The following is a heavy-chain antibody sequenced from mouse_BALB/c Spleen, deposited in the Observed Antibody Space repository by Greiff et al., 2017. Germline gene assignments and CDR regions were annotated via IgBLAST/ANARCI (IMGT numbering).Heavy chain of an antibody. V-gene: IGHV14-3*02. CDR2: IDPANGNT. CDR3: AREVYGAMDY. Sequence: VQLQESGAELVKPGASVSLSCTASGFNFKDTYMHWVKQRPEQGLEWIGRIDPANGNTKYDPKFQGMATITADTSTNTTYLQRSSLTSEDTAVYYCAREVYGAMDYWGQGTSVTVSS. J-gene: IGHJ4*01. D-gene: IGHD1-1*01. CDR1: GFNFKDTY.